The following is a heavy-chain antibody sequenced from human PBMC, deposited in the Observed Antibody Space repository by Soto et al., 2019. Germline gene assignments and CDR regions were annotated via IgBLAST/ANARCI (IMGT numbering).Heavy chain of an antibody. J-gene: IGHJ4*02. V-gene: IGHV3-23*01. CDR2: ISGNGGYT. Sequence: GGSLRLSCAASGFTFSSYAMTWVRQAPGKGLEWVSTISGNGGYTYYSDSVRGRFTISRGNSKKTLYLQMDSLRADDTAVFYCAKGKANTVFGVDTLFDYWGQGTQVTVSS. CDR1: GFTFSSYA. D-gene: IGHD3-3*01. CDR3: AKGKANTVFGVDTLFDY.